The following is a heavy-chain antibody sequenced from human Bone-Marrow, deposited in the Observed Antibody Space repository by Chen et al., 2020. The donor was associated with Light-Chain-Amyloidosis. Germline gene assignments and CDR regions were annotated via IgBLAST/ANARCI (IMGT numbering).Heavy chain of an antibody. D-gene: IGHD5-12*01. V-gene: IGHV5-51*01. CDR1: GYTFPNYW. CDR3: ARRRDGYNFDY. J-gene: IGHJ4*02. CDR2: IYPDDSDA. Sequence: EVQLAQSGPEVKKPGESLKISCKGSGYTFPNYWIGWVRQMPGKGLEWMGVIYPDDSDARYIPSFEGQVTISADKSITTAYLQWRSLKASDTAMYYCARRRDGYNFDYWGQGTLVTVSS.